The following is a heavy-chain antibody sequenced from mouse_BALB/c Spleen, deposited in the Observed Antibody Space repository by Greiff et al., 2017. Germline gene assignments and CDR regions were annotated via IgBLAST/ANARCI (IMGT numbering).Heavy chain of an antibody. V-gene: IGHV14-4*02. Sequence: VHVKQSGAELVRSGASVKLSCTASGFNFTDYYMHWVKQRPEQGLEWIGWIDPENGDTYYAPKFQGKATMTADTSSNTAYLQLSSLTSEDTAVYYGNGGGNYWFAYWGQGTLVTVSA. CDR1: GFNFTDYY. J-gene: IGHJ3*01. CDR2: IDPENGDT. D-gene: IGHD2-1*01. CDR3: NGGGNYWFAY.